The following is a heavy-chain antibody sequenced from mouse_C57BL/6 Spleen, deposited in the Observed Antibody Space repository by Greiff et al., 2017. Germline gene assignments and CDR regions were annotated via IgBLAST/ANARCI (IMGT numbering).Heavy chain of an antibody. CDR1: GFNIKDYY. Sequence: VQLQQSGAELVKPGASVKLSCTASGFNIKDYYMHWVKQRTEQGLEWIGWIDPEDGATKYAPKFQGKATITADTSSNTAYLQLSSLTSEDTAVYYCARSLCTTVVAYPWGQVTTLTVSS. CDR3: ARSLCTTVVAYP. V-gene: IGHV14-2*01. D-gene: IGHD1-1*01. J-gene: IGHJ2*01. CDR2: IDPEDGAT.